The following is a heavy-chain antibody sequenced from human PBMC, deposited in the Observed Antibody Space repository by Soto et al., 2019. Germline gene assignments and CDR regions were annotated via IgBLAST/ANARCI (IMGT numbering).Heavy chain of an antibody. V-gene: IGHV4-31*03. CDR2: TYYSGST. D-gene: IGHD3-22*01. J-gene: IGHJ6*02. CDR3: AREYDSSGYFPEPLHYGMDV. Sequence: SETLSLTCTVSGGSIGSGGYYWSWIRQHPGKGLEWIGYTYYSGSTYYNPSLKSRVTISVDTSKNQFSLKLSSVTAADTAVYYCAREYDSSGYFPEPLHYGMDVWGQGTTVTVSS. CDR1: GGSIGSGGYY.